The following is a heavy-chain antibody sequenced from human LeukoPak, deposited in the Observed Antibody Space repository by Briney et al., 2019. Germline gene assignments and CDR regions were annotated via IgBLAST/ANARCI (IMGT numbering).Heavy chain of an antibody. Sequence: ASVKVSCKASGYTFTGYYMHWVRQAPGQGLEWMGWINPNSGGTNYAQKFQGRVTMTRDTSISTAYMELSRLRSDDTAVYYCVRENPPLGGIVVVVAATLNWFDPWGQGTLVTVSS. V-gene: IGHV1-2*02. CDR3: VRENPPLGGIVVVVAATLNWFDP. J-gene: IGHJ5*02. D-gene: IGHD2-15*01. CDR1: GYTFTGYY. CDR2: INPNSGGT.